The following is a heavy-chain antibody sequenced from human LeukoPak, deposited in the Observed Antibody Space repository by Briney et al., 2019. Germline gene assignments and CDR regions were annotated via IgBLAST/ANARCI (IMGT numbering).Heavy chain of an antibody. V-gene: IGHV4-39*01. Sequence: PSETLSLTCTVSGGSISSSSYYWGWIHQPPGKGLEWIGSIYYSGSTYYNPSLKSRVTISVDTSKNQFSLKLSSVTAADTAVYYCARRLSNDYWGQGTLVTVSP. CDR1: GGSISSSSYY. CDR2: IYYSGST. J-gene: IGHJ4*02. CDR3: ARRLSNDY. D-gene: IGHD5/OR15-5a*01.